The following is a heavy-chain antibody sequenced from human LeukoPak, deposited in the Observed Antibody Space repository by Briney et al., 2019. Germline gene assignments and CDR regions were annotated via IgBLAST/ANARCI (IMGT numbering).Heavy chain of an antibody. J-gene: IGHJ4*02. V-gene: IGHV3-30*02. D-gene: IGHD1-26*01. Sequence: PGGSLRLSCAASGFTFSTSGMHWVRQAPGKGLEWVAFIRYDGSNIHYPDSVKGRFSISRDNFKSTLYLQMNSLRAEDTAIYYCAKDYPSAVGSSPFEYWGQGTLVTVSS. CDR2: IRYDGSNI. CDR3: AKDYPSAVGSSPFEY. CDR1: GFTFSTSG.